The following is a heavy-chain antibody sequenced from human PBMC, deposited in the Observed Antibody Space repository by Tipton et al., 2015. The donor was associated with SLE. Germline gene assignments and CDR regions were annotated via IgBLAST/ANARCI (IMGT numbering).Heavy chain of an antibody. V-gene: IGHV4-31*03. J-gene: IGHJ6*02. CDR3: ARILPDYFFYGMDV. D-gene: IGHD3-3*01. Sequence: TLSLTCTVSGDSINSGGYYWSWIRQYPGKGLEWIGYINNRGYTYYKPSLKSRAIISVDTSKNQFSLKLSSVTAADTAVYYCARILPDYFFYGMDVWGQGTTVTVSS. CDR2: INNRGYT. CDR1: GDSINSGGYY.